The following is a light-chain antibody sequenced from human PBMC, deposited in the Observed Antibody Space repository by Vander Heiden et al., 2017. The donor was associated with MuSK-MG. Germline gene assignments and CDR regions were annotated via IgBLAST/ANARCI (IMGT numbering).Light chain of an antibody. CDR3: QQTDSTPWT. J-gene: IGKJ1*01. CDR1: QSISSY. V-gene: IGKV1-39*01. CDR2: AAS. Sequence: DIQMTQSPSSLSASVGDRVTITCRASQSISSYLNWYQQKPGKAPKLLIYAASSLQSGVPSRFSGSKSGTDFTLTISSLQPEDFATYYCQQTDSTPWTFGQGTKVEI.